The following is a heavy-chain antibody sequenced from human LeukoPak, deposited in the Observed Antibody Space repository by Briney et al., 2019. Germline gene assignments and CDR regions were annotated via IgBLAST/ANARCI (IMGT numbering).Heavy chain of an antibody. CDR1: GFTFSSYS. V-gene: IGHV3-21*01. Sequence: PGGSLRLSCAASGFTFSSYSMNWVRQAPGKGLEWVSSISSSSSYIYYADSVKGRFTISRDNAKNSLYLQMNSLRAEDTAVYYCAKTTGGSGSYYNRWAATLALIDYWGQGTLVTVSS. CDR2: ISSSSSYI. CDR3: AKTTGGSGSYYNRWAATLALIDY. J-gene: IGHJ4*02. D-gene: IGHD3-10*01.